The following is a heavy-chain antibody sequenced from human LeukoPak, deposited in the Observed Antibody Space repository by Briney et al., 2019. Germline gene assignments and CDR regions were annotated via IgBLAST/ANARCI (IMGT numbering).Heavy chain of an antibody. Sequence: ASVKVSRKASGGTFSSYAISWVRQAPGQGLEWMGRIIPILGIANYAQKFQGRVTITADKSTSTAYMELSSLRSEDTAVYYCARGYWXASGSYSIVDYWGQGXLVTV. V-gene: IGHV1-69*04. CDR3: ARGYWXASGSYSIVDY. CDR1: GGTFSSYA. D-gene: IGHD1-26*01. CDR2: IIPILGIA. J-gene: IGHJ4*02.